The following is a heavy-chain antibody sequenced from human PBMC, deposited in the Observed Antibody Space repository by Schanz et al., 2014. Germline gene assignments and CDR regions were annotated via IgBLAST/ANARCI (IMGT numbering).Heavy chain of an antibody. D-gene: IGHD6-19*01. V-gene: IGHV3-33*08. J-gene: IGHJ6*03. CDR2: IWYDGSNE. CDR1: GFNVSKSY. Sequence: VQVVESGGGLVQPGGSLRLSCVASGFNVSKSYVSWVRQAPGKGLEWVAVIWYDGSNEYYADSVKGRFTISRDNPKKTLYLQMNSLRAEDTAVYYCARDHQWLARYYMDVWGKGTTVTVSS. CDR3: ARDHQWLARYYMDV.